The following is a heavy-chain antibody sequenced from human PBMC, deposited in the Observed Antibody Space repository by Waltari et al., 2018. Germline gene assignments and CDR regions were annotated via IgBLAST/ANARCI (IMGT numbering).Heavy chain of an antibody. CDR2: MNPNSGNT. Sequence: QVQLVQSGAEVKKPGASVKVSCKASGYTFTSYDINWVRPATGQGLEWMGWMNPNSGNTGYAQKFQGRVTMTRNTSISTAYMELSSLRSEDTAVYYCARAYSSGWYYVFGYWGQGTLVTVSS. CDR3: ARAYSSGWYYVFGY. CDR1: GYTFTSYD. D-gene: IGHD6-19*01. V-gene: IGHV1-8*01. J-gene: IGHJ4*02.